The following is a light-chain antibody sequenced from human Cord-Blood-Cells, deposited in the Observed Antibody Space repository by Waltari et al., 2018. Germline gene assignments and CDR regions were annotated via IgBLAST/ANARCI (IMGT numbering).Light chain of an antibody. V-gene: IGLV1-51*01. CDR1: SSNIGNNY. Sequence: QSVLTQPPSVSAAPGQKVTISCSGSSSNIGNNYVSWYQHLPGTAPKLLIYDNNKRPQGIPDRFSGSKSGTSATLGITGLQTGDEAGYYCGTWDSSLSAGVFGGGTKLTVL. CDR3: GTWDSSLSAGV. CDR2: DNN. J-gene: IGLJ2*01.